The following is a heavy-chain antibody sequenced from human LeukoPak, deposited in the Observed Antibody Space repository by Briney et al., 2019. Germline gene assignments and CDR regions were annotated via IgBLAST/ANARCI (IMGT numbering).Heavy chain of an antibody. V-gene: IGHV4-39*01. J-gene: IGHJ4*02. CDR3: ARTRYYYNSRSYGAPYYFDY. Sequence: SETLSLTCAVSGGSISSNSYYWGWIRQPRGKGLEWIVSIYYSGSTYYNPSLKSRVTISVDTSKDQFSLKLSSVTAADTAVYYCARTRYYYNSRSYGAPYYFDYWGQGTLVTVSS. CDR1: GGSISSNSYY. D-gene: IGHD3-10*01. CDR2: IYYSGST.